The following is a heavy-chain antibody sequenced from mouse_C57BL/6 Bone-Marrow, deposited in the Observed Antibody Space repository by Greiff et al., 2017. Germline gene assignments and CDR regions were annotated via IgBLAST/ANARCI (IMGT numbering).Heavy chain of an antibody. CDR3: ARAAY. V-gene: IGHV3-6*01. CDR1: GYSITSGYY. J-gene: IGHJ3*01. CDR2: ISYDGSN. Sequence: EVQLVESGPGLVKPSQSLSLTCSVTGYSITSGYYWNWIRQFPGNKLEWMGYISYDGSNNYNQSLKNRISITRYTSKNQFFLKLNSVTTADTATYYCARAAYWGQGTLVTVSA.